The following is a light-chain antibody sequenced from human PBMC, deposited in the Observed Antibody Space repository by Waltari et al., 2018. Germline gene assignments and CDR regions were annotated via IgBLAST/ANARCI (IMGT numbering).Light chain of an antibody. CDR3: MQSLQTPLT. Sequence: DIVMTQSPLPLPVTPGEPASISCRSSQSLRHSNGINYLDWYLQKPGQSPQLLIYWGSDRASGVPDRFTGSGSGTDFTLKISRVEAEDVGVYYCMQSLQTPLTFGGGTKVEIK. V-gene: IGKV2-28*01. J-gene: IGKJ4*01. CDR2: WGS. CDR1: QSLRHSNGINY.